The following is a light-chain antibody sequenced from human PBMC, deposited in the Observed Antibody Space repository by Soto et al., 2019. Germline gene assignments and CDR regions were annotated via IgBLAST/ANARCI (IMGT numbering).Light chain of an antibody. J-gene: IGKJ4*01. Sequence: EIVLTQSPATLSLSPGDRATLSCRASKSVGKYLAWYQQKPGQLPRLLIYDVSNRATGIPARFSGSGSGTDFTLTISSLEPEDFGVYYCQQRSNWPPVTFGGGTKVDIK. CDR1: KSVGKY. V-gene: IGKV3-11*01. CDR2: DVS. CDR3: QQRSNWPPVT.